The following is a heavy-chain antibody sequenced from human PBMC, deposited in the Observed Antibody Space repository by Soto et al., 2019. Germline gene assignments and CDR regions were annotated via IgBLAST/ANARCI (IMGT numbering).Heavy chain of an antibody. V-gene: IGHV3-30*03. J-gene: IGHJ4*02. CDR3: ATDDDDSSGCYDY. CDR2: ITSDGSNK. CDR1: GSTLSSYG. Sequence: LRLCWAAAGSTLSSYGLRGLRQAPGKGLEWVGVITSDGSNKYYAQSVQGRFTISRDNSTNTVYLQMNSLRAEDTAVYYCATDDDDSSGCYDYWGQGTLVTVSS. D-gene: IGHD3-22*01.